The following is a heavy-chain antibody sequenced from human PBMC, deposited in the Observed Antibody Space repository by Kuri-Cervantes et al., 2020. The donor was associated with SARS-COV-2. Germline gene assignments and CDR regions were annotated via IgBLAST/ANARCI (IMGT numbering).Heavy chain of an antibody. Sequence: ASVKVSCKVSGYTLTELSMHWVRQAPGKGLEWMGGFDPEDGETIYAQKFQGRVTITADESTSTAYMELSSLRSEDTAVYYCARDWPNNWNLYWYFDLWGRGTLVTVSS. CDR3: ARDWPNNWNLYWYFDL. J-gene: IGHJ2*01. CDR1: GYTLTELS. CDR2: FDPEDGET. D-gene: IGHD1-20*01. V-gene: IGHV1-24*01.